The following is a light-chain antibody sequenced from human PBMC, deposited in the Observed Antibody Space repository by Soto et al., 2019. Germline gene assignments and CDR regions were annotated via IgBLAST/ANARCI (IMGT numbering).Light chain of an antibody. V-gene: IGLV1-47*01. J-gene: IGLJ3*02. Sequence: QPVLTQPPSASGTPGQRVTISCSGSSSNIGSNYVYWYQQFPVTAPKLLIYRNNQRPSGVPDRFSGSNSGTSASLAIGGLRSQDEADYYCATWDDSLSAWVFGGGTKLTVL. CDR3: ATWDDSLSAWV. CDR1: SSNIGSNY. CDR2: RNN.